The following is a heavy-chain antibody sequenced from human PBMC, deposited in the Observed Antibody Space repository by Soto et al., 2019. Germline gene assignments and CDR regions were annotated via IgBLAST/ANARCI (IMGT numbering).Heavy chain of an antibody. Sequence: GASVKVSCKASGYTFTSYGISWVRQAPGQGLEWMGWISAYNGNTNYAQKLQGRVTMTTDTSTSTAYMELRSLRSDDTAVYYCARAPEPPIIAAAHYYFDYWGQGTLVTVSS. CDR3: ARAPEPPIIAAAHYYFDY. J-gene: IGHJ4*02. V-gene: IGHV1-18*01. D-gene: IGHD6-13*01. CDR2: ISAYNGNT. CDR1: GYTFTSYG.